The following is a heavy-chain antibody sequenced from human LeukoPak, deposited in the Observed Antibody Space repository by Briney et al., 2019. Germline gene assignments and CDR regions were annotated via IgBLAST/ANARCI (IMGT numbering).Heavy chain of an antibody. CDR2: ISSSGSTI. CDR1: GFAFSDYY. CDR3: ARNYYYYYMDV. Sequence: GGPLRLSCAASGFAFSDYYMSWIRQAPGKGLEWVSYISSSGSTIYYADSVKGRFTISRDNAKNSLYLQMNSLRAEDTAVYYCARNYYYYYMDVWGKGTTVTVSS. V-gene: IGHV3-11*01. D-gene: IGHD2/OR15-2a*01. J-gene: IGHJ6*03.